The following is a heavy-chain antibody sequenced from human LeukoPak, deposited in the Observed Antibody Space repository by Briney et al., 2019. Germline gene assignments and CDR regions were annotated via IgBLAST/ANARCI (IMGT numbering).Heavy chain of an antibody. Sequence: PSETLSLTCAVYGGSFSGYYWSWIRQPPGKGLEWIGSIYYSGSTYCNPSLKGRVTIFVDTSKNQFSLKLRSVTAADTAVYYCANRWRGFLDPWGQGTLVTVSS. CDR2: IYYSGST. CDR3: ANRWRGFLDP. V-gene: IGHV4-34*01. J-gene: IGHJ5*02. CDR1: GGSFSGYY. D-gene: IGHD2-15*01.